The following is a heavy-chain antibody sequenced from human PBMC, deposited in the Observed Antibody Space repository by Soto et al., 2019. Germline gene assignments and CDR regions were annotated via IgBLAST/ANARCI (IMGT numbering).Heavy chain of an antibody. Sequence: QLQPQESGPGLVRPSETLSLSCSVDSASIRSAYWSWFRQPPGKGLEWIGSRHYTGMTYYIPSLKSRVAMSADTSKNQVSLKVTSVTAADTAVYYCGWGGGIGVSHVWGQGALVTVSS. CDR1: SASIRSAY. CDR3: GWGGGIGVSHV. D-gene: IGHD3-16*01. CDR2: RHYTGMT. J-gene: IGHJ4*02. V-gene: IGHV4-59*05.